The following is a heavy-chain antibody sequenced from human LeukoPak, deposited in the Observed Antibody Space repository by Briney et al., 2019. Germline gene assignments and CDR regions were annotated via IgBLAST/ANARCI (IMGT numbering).Heavy chain of an antibody. CDR3: AKALNYWYFDL. CDR2: SGGDGGST. CDR1: GFTFSSYD. Sequence: GGSLRLSCAASGFTFSSYDMSWVRQAPGKGLEWVSASGGDGGSTYADSVKGRFTISRDNSKNTLYLQMNSLRAEDAATYYCAKALNYWYFDLWGRGNLVTVSS. V-gene: IGHV3-23*01. J-gene: IGHJ2*01.